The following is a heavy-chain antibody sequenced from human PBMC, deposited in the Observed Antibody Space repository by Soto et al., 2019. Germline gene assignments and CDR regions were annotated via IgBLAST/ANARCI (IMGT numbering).Heavy chain of an antibody. CDR1: GFTFSSSA. CDR2: IVVGTGNT. Sequence: ASVKVSCKASGFTFSSSAVQWVRQARGQRPEWIGWIVVGTGNTDYAQKFQERVTITRDMSASTAYMELSSLRSEDTAVYYCARTVGYYYGMDVWGQGTTVTVSS. J-gene: IGHJ6*02. CDR3: ARTVGYYYGMDV. D-gene: IGHD1-1*01. V-gene: IGHV1-58*01.